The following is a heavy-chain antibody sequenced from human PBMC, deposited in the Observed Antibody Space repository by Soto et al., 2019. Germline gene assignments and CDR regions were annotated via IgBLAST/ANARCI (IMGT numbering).Heavy chain of an antibody. D-gene: IGHD3-9*01. V-gene: IGHV4-34*01. Sequence: PSETLSLTCAVYGGSFSGYYWSWIRQPPGKGLEWIGEINHSGSTNYNPSLKSRVTISVDTSKNQFSLKLSSVTAADTAVYYCARTSGWLGYYYGMDVWGQGTTVTVS. CDR1: GGSFSGYY. CDR2: INHSGST. J-gene: IGHJ6*02. CDR3: ARTSGWLGYYYGMDV.